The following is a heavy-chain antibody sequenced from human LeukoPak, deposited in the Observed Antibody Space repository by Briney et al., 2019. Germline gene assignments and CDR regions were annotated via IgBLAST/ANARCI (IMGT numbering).Heavy chain of an antibody. J-gene: IGHJ6*02. CDR1: GGSFSGYY. Sequence: SETLSLTCAVYGGSFSGYYWSWIRQPPGKGLEWIGEINHSGSTNYNPSPKSRVTISVDTSKNQFPLKLSSGTAADTAVYYCARGGSGYYYDSSGYYSRREYYGMDVWGQGTTVTVSS. CDR2: INHSGST. V-gene: IGHV4-34*01. D-gene: IGHD3-22*01. CDR3: ARGGSGYYYDSSGYYSRREYYGMDV.